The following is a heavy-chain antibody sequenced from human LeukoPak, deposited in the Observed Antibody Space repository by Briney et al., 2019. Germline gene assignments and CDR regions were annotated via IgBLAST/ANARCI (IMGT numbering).Heavy chain of an antibody. J-gene: IGHJ5*02. V-gene: IGHV4-30-4*01. CDR2: IYYSGST. CDR1: GGSINSGDYY. Sequence: PSQTLSLTCTVSGGSINSGDYYWSWIRQPPGKGLEWIGYIYYSGSTYYNPSLKSRVTMSVDTSKNQFSLKLSSVNAADTAVYYCASLKITLVRGGNWFDPWGQGTLVTVSS. CDR3: ASLKITLVRGGNWFDP. D-gene: IGHD3-10*01.